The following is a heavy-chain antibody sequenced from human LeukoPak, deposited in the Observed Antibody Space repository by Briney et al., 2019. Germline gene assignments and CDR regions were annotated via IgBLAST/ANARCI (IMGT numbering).Heavy chain of an antibody. CDR2: ISYDGGKT. CDR1: GFIFGGYA. CDR3: ARGFNDFWSGSQLEY. D-gene: IGHD3-3*01. J-gene: IGHJ4*02. V-gene: IGHV3-30-3*01. Sequence: VGSLRLSCAASGFIFGGYAMHWVRQAPGKGLQWLAVISYDGGKTYYADSVEGRFTISRDNSKSTGYLEINSLRSEDTAIYYCARGFNDFWSGSQLEYWGQGTLVTVSS.